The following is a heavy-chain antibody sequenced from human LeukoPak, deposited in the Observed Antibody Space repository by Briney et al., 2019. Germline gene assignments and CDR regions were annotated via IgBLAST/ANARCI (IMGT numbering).Heavy chain of an antibody. J-gene: IGHJ5*02. CDR2: VYYSGNT. CDR3: ARFHLVDLYVDSWFDP. CDR1: GGSISTSYY. V-gene: IGHV4-39*01. D-gene: IGHD3-16*01. Sequence: SETLPLTCTVSGGSISTSYYWGWIRQTPGKGLEWIGNVYYSGNTYYNSSLKSRFTISIDTSKNQFSLKVNSVTAADTAVYYCARFHLVDLYVDSWFDPWGQGIRVTVSS.